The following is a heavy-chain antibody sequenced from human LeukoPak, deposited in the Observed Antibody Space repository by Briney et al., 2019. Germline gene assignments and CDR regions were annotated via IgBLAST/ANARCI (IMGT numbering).Heavy chain of an antibody. Sequence: GGSLRLSCAASGFTFSSYNMNWVRQAPGKGLEWVSSISSSSNYIYYADSVKGRFTISRDNSKNTLYLQMNSLRAEDTAVYYCAKLGDILTGYPYYFDYWGQGTLVTVSS. CDR2: ISSSSNYI. J-gene: IGHJ4*02. D-gene: IGHD3-9*01. CDR1: GFTFSSYN. V-gene: IGHV3-21*04. CDR3: AKLGDILTGYPYYFDY.